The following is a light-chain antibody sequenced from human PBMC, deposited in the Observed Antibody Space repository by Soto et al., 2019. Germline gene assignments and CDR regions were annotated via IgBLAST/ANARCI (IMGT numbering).Light chain of an antibody. CDR3: QQYATSPHT. V-gene: IGKV3-20*01. J-gene: IGKJ2*01. CDR1: QSVSSSQ. CDR2: GAS. Sequence: EIVLTQSPVTLSLSPGESATLSCRASQSVSSSQVAWYQQKPGQAPRLLIYGASSWATGIPDRFSGVGSETDFTLTINRLEPEDFAVYYCQQYATSPHTFGQGTKLEIK.